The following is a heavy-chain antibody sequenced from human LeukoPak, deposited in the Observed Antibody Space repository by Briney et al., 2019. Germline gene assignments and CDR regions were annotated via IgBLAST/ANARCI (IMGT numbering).Heavy chain of an antibody. CDR3: ARGRGYSYGSFDY. CDR1: GGTFSSYA. V-gene: IGHV1-69*01. J-gene: IGHJ4*02. D-gene: IGHD5-18*01. CDR2: IIPIFGTA. Sequence: SVRVSCKASGGTFSSYAISWVRQAPGQGLEWMGGIIPIFGTANYAQKFQGRVTITADESTSTAYMELSSLRSEDTAVYYCARGRGYSYGSFDYWGQGTLVTVSS.